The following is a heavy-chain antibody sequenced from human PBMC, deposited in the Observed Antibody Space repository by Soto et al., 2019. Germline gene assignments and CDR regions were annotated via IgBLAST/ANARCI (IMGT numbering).Heavy chain of an antibody. J-gene: IGHJ6*02. Sequence: PSETLGITCILYQADISTYSWTWLRQPAGKGLEWIGRIYTSASINYNLSLRGRVTLSVDTSTNQVSLKLASVTAAETAVYYCARDREAGYNFYYGMDVWGQGTTVTVSS. CDR3: ARDREAGYNFYYGMDV. D-gene: IGHD6-19*01. CDR1: QADISTYS. CDR2: IYTSASI. V-gene: IGHV4-4*07.